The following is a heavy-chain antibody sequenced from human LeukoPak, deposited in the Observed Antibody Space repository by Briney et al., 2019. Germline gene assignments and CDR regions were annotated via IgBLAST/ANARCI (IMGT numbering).Heavy chain of an antibody. CDR1: GGSISSGGYY. CDR3: ARAPKAGHYYDSSALPNY. Sequence: PSETPSLTCTVSGGSISSGGYYWSWIRQHPGKGLERIGYIYYSGSTYYNPSLKSRVTISVDTSKNQFSLKLSSVTAADTAVYYCARAPKAGHYYDSSALPNYWGQGTLVTVSS. D-gene: IGHD3-22*01. V-gene: IGHV4-31*03. CDR2: IYYSGST. J-gene: IGHJ4*02.